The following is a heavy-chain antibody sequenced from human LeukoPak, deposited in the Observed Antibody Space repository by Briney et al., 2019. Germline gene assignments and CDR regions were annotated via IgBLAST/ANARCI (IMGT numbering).Heavy chain of an antibody. CDR1: GGSISSSNW. Sequence: PSGTLSLTCAVSGGSISSSNWWNWVRQPPGKGLEWIGEVYHSGTTNYNPSLKSRVTISLDKSKNQFSLKLSSVTAADTAVYYCVRAPVVVLAARAFDIWGQGTMVTVSS. CDR3: VRAPVVVLAARAFDI. D-gene: IGHD2-15*01. J-gene: IGHJ3*02. V-gene: IGHV4-4*02. CDR2: VYHSGTT.